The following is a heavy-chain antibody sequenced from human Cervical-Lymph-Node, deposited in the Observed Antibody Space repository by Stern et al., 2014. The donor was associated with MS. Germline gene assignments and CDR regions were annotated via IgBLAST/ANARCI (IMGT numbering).Heavy chain of an antibody. V-gene: IGHV4-61*02. J-gene: IGHJ5*01. CDR1: GGSISSGSHY. Sequence: QVQLQESGPGLVKPSQTLSLTCTVSGGSISSGSHYWSWIRQPAGKGLEWVCAILSTGRVDYNPSFKGRVPMSVDTSKAQFSLELRSVTAADTAMYYCAREWIYEVSWFDSWGQGSLVIVSS. CDR2: ILSTGRV. D-gene: IGHD5/OR15-5a*01. CDR3: AREWIYEVSWFDS.